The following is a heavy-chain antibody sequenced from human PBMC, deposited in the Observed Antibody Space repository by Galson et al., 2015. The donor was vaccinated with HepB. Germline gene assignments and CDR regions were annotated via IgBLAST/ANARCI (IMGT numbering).Heavy chain of an antibody. D-gene: IGHD5-24*01. CDR3: ARTRRDGYFDY. V-gene: IGHV1-18*04. J-gene: IGHJ4*02. CDR2: ISGYNGNT. Sequence: SVKVSCKASGYTFTSYGISWVRQAPGQGLEWMGWISGYNGNTNYAQKFQGRVTMTADTSTSTDYMELRSLRSDDTAVYYCARTRRDGYFDYWGQGTLVTVSS. CDR1: GYTFTSYG.